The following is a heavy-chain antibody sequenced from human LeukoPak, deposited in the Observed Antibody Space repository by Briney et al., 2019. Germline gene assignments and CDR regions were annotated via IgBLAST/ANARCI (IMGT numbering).Heavy chain of an antibody. CDR3: AREAKGNFVVVPAAMRLDP. CDR1: GGTFSSYA. Sequence: SVKVSCKASGGTFSSYAISWVRQAPGQGLEWIGRIIPIFGTANYAQKFQGRVTITTDESTSTAYMELSSLRSEDTAVYYCAREAKGNFVVVPAAMRLDPWGQGTLLTVSS. V-gene: IGHV1-69*05. D-gene: IGHD2-2*01. J-gene: IGHJ5*02. CDR2: IIPIFGTA.